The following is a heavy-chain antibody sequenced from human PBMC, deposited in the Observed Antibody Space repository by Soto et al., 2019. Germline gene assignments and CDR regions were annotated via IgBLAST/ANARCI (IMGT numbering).Heavy chain of an antibody. CDR3: ARRDSGGFYRYFDS. J-gene: IGHJ4*02. Sequence: QVQLVQPGAEVKKPGSSVKVSCKASGGTFSTNPISWVRQAPGQGLEWMGGTGSGTGPGNHAQKCQGRLTITVDKSTSTVYMELSSLSSEDTAVYYCARRDSGGFYRYFDSWGQGTLVTVSS. CDR1: GGTFSTNP. V-gene: IGHV1-69*06. D-gene: IGHD2-15*01. CDR2: TGSGTGPG.